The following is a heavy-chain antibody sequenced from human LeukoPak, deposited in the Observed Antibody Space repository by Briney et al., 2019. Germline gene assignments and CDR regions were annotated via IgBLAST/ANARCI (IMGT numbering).Heavy chain of an antibody. CDR3: ARAAWRGSNSRYAFDI. V-gene: IGHV4-4*07. D-gene: IGHD4/OR15-4a*01. Sequence: SETLSLTCTVSGGSITNYYWSWIRQPAGKGLEWIGRIYTSGSTSYNPSLKSRVTMSVDTSKNQFSLNLSSMTAADTAVYYCARAAWRGSNSRYAFDIWGHGTVVTVSS. CDR2: IYTSGST. J-gene: IGHJ3*02. CDR1: GGSITNYY.